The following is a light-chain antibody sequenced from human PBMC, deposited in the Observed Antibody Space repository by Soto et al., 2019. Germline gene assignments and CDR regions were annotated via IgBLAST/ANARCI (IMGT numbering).Light chain of an antibody. V-gene: IGKV1-39*01. CDR2: AAS. J-gene: IGKJ2*01. CDR1: QSISSY. CDR3: QQSNRTPYT. Sequence: DIQMTQSPSSLSAFVGDRVTITCRASQSISSYFNWYQQKPGKAPKLLIYAASSLQSGVPSRFSGSGSGTDFTLTISSLQPEDFATYYCQQSNRTPYTFGQGTKLEIK.